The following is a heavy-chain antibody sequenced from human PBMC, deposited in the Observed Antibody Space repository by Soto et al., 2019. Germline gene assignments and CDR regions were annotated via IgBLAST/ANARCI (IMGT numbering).Heavy chain of an antibody. D-gene: IGHD3-16*02. CDR3: AKRNSTYRRNPNPYYYYGMDV. Sequence: GGSLRLSCAASGFTFSSYAMSWVRQAPGKGLEWVSAISGSGGSTYYADSVKGRFTISRDNSKNTLYLQMNSLRAEDTAVYYCAKRNSTYRRNPNPYYYYGMDVWGQGTTVTVSS. CDR1: GFTFSSYA. J-gene: IGHJ6*02. V-gene: IGHV3-23*01. CDR2: ISGSGGST.